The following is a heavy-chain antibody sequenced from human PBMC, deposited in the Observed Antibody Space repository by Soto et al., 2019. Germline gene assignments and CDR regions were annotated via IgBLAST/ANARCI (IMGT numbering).Heavy chain of an antibody. Sequence: SETLSLTCTVSGGSISSYYWSWIRQPPGKGLEWIGYIYYSGSTNYNPSLKSRVTMSVDTSKNQFSLKLSSVTAADTAVYYCARGNGESGWYTVVDYWGQGTLVTVSS. CDR2: IYYSGST. J-gene: IGHJ4*02. V-gene: IGHV4-59*01. CDR3: ARGNGESGWYTVVDY. D-gene: IGHD6-19*01. CDR1: GGSISSYY.